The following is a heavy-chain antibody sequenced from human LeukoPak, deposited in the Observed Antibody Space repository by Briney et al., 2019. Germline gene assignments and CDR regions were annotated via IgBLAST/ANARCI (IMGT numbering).Heavy chain of an antibody. J-gene: IGHJ3*02. D-gene: IGHD3-3*01. CDR3: AKDLSITIFADAFDI. Sequence: PGGSPRLSCAASGFTFSSYSMNWVRQAPGKGLEWVSSISSSSSYIYYADSVKGRFTISRDNSRNTLYLQMNSLRAEDTAVYYCAKDLSITIFADAFDIWGQGTMVTVSS. CDR2: ISSSSSYI. V-gene: IGHV3-21*04. CDR1: GFTFSSYS.